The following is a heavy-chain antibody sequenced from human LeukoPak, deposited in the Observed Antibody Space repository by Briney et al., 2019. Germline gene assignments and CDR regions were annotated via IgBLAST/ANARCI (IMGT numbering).Heavy chain of an antibody. V-gene: IGHV4-59*01. CDR1: GGSISSYY. J-gene: IGHJ6*03. D-gene: IGHD1-26*01. CDR2: IYYSGST. CDR3: ARSPDRAVGATYYYYYYMDV. Sequence: SETLSLTCTVSGGSISSYYWSWIRQPPGKGLEWIGYIYYSGSTNYNSSLKSRVTISVDTSKNQFSLKLSSVTAADTAVYYCARSPDRAVGATYYYYYYMDVWGKGTTVTVSS.